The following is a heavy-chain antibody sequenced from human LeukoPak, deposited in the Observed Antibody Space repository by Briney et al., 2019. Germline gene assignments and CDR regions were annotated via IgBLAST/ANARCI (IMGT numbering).Heavy chain of an antibody. CDR3: ARPAEREYGAFDI. D-gene: IGHD3-10*01. CDR1: GYSISSGYY. CDR2: IYHSGST. Sequence: SETLSLTCAVSGYSISSGYYWGWIRQPPGKGLEWIGSIYHSGSTYYNPSLKSRVTISVDTSKNQFSLKLSSVTAADTAVYYCARPAEREYGAFDIWGQGTMVTVSS. V-gene: IGHV4-38-2*01. J-gene: IGHJ3*02.